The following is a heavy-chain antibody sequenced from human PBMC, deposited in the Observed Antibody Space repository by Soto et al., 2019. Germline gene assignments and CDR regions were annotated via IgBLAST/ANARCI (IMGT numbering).Heavy chain of an antibody. CDR3: ARDWNAGIFDY. J-gene: IGHJ4*02. D-gene: IGHD1-1*01. CDR1: GFTFKNFA. V-gene: IGHV3-33*01. Sequence: QVQLVESGGGVVQPGRSLRLSCAASGFTFKNFAMHWVRQAPGKGLEWVAMIWYDAIGKYYADSVKGRFTISRDHSKNTLSLQMDSLRAEDTAVYFCARDWNAGIFDYWGQGTPVTVSS. CDR2: IWYDAIGK.